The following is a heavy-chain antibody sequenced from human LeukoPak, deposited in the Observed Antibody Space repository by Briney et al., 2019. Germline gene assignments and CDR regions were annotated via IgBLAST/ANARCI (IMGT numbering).Heavy chain of an antibody. D-gene: IGHD3-10*01. CDR1: GFSFSSNG. J-gene: IGHJ4*02. V-gene: IGHV3-23*01. CDR2: IGAGGAST. CDR3: ARGVVAPDN. Sequence: GVSLRPSCAASGFSFSSNGMSWVRQAPGKGLEWVSAIGAGGASTFYADSVKGRFAISRDNSKNTMYLQMNSLRVEDTAIYYCARGVVAPDNWGQGTLVTVSS.